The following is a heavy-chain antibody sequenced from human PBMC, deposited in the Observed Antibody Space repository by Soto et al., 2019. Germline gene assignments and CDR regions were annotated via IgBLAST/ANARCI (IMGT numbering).Heavy chain of an antibody. CDR3: ARDGFLEWSETHLDY. Sequence: GGSLRLSCAASGFTFSDYYMSWIRQAPGKGLEWVSYISSSGRTIYYTDTVKGRFTISRDNAKNSLYLQINSLRAEDTAVYYCARDGFLEWSETHLDYWGQGTLVTVSS. CDR1: GFTFSDYY. J-gene: IGHJ4*02. V-gene: IGHV3-11*01. CDR2: ISSSGRTI. D-gene: IGHD3-3*01.